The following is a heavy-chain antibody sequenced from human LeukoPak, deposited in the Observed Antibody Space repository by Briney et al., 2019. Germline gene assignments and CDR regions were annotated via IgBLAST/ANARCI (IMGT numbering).Heavy chain of an antibody. J-gene: IGHJ4*02. D-gene: IGHD3-3*01. CDR2: IYPGDSDT. Sequence: GKSLHISCKGSGYSFNNYYIAWVRQMPGKGLEWMGIIYPGDSDTTYSPSFQGQVTMSADKSISAAYLQWSSLKASDTAMYYCARGSIYHDYWGQGTLVTVSS. V-gene: IGHV5-51*01. CDR1: GYSFNNYY. CDR3: ARGSIYHDY.